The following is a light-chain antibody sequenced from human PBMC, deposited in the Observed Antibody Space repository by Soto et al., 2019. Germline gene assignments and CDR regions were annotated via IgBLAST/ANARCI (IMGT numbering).Light chain of an antibody. CDR1: SSDVGSDNL. V-gene: IGLV2-23*02. CDR2: EVS. CDR3: CLYAGSITYV. Sequence: QSVLTQPASVSGSPGQSITISCTGTSSDVGSDNLVSWYQQHPGKAPKFIIYEVSQRPAGVSNRFSGSKSGDTAYLTISGLQAEDEADYYCCLYAGSITYVFGTGTKVTVL. J-gene: IGLJ1*01.